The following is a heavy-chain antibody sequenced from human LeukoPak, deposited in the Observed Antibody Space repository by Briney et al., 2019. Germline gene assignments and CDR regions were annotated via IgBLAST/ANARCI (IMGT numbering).Heavy chain of an antibody. CDR1: GLTFSTNW. CDR3: VGGGGWLPDY. V-gene: IGHV3-7*04. J-gene: IGHJ4*02. D-gene: IGHD5-12*01. CDR2: IKKDGSER. Sequence: WWSLRLSCAASGLTFSTNWMNWVRQAPGKGLEWVANIKKDGSERYYVDSVKGRFTISRANAKNSMYLQMNSLRDEDTGVYYCVGGGGWLPDYWGQGTLVTVSS.